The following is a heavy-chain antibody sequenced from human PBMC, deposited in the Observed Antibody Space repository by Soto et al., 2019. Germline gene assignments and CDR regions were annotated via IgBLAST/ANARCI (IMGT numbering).Heavy chain of an antibody. J-gene: IGHJ5*02. CDR2: VYYSGSS. D-gene: IGHD2-2*01. V-gene: IGHV4-30-4*01. CDR3: AKLSCTSSTCYFPGWFDP. CDR1: GGSISSGYSF. Sequence: SETLSLTCSVSGGSISSGYSFWSWIRQPPGKGLEWIANVYYSGSSYYNPSLKSRLTISVDTTKNQFSLQLKSMTAADTAVYYCAKLSCTSSTCYFPGWFDPWGQGTLVTVSS.